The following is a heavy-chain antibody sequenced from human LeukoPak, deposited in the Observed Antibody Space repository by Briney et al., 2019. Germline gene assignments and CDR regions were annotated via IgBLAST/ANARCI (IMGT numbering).Heavy chain of an antibody. CDR1: GGSFSGYY. Sequence: SETMSLTCAVYGGSFSGYYWSWNRQPPGKGLEWIGEINHSGSTNYNPSLKSRVTISVDTSKNQFSLKLSSVTAADTAVYYCARGVVPAATNWFDPWGQGTLVTVSS. CDR2: INHSGST. V-gene: IGHV4-34*01. J-gene: IGHJ5*02. CDR3: ARGVVPAATNWFDP. D-gene: IGHD2-2*01.